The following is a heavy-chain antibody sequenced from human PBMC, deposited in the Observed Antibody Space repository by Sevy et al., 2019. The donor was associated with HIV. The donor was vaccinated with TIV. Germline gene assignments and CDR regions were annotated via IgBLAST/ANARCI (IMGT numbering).Heavy chain of an antibody. J-gene: IGHJ4*02. CDR2: ISGSGYST. CDR1: GFTFSNYG. CDR3: AKHIAYCGGDCYPLLYYFDY. Sequence: GESLKISCAASGFTFSNYGMSWVRQAPGKGLEWVSAISGSGYSTYYADSVKGRFTISRDKSKNTLYLQINSLRAGDTAVYYCAKHIAYCGGDCYPLLYYFDYWGQGTLVTVSS. V-gene: IGHV3-23*01. D-gene: IGHD2-21*02.